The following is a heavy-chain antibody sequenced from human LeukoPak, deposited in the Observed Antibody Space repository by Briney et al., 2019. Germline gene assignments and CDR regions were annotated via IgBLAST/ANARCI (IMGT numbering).Heavy chain of an antibody. CDR3: ARANFLYCSSSTCLFDY. J-gene: IGHJ4*02. CDR2: INPNDGDT. CDR1: GYTFTDYY. D-gene: IGHD2-2*01. V-gene: IGHV1-2*02. Sequence: ASVKVSCKASGYTFTDYYMHWVRQAPGQGYEWMGWINPNDGDTNYAQKFQGRVTMTRDTSISTAHMEVSRLRSDDTAVYYCARANFLYCSSSTCLFDYWGQGTLVTVSS.